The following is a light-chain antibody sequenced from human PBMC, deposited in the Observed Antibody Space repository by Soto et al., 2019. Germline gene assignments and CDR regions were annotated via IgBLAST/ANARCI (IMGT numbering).Light chain of an antibody. V-gene: IGKV3-11*01. Sequence: EIVLTQSPATLSLSPGERATLSCRASQSVSSYLAWYQQKPGQAPRLLIYDASNRATGIPARFSGSGSGTDFTLTISSLAPDDFAVYYCQQRSNWLTFGGGTKVEIK. J-gene: IGKJ4*01. CDR1: QSVSSY. CDR2: DAS. CDR3: QQRSNWLT.